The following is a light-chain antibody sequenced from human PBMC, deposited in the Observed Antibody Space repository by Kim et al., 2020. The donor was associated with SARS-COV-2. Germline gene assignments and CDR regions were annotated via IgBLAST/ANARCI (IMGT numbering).Light chain of an antibody. J-gene: IGKJ3*01. CDR3: MQNTHWPFT. V-gene: IGKV2-30*01. Sequence: VLMTQSPLSLPVTLGQPASISCRSSQSLVNGEGNTYLSWVQQRPGQSPRRLIYKVSNRDSGVPDRFSGSGSGTDFTLKISRVEAEDVGIYYCMQNTHWPFTFGPGTKVDIK. CDR2: KVS. CDR1: QSLVNGEGNTY.